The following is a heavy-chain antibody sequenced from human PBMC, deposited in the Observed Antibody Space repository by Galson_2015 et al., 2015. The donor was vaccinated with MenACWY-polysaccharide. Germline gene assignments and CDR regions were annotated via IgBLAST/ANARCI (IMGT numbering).Heavy chain of an antibody. CDR2: ISYDGKAA. D-gene: IGHD2-21*02. Sequence: SLRLSCAASGFTFNKYPKHWVRQAPGKGLVWLAVISYDGKAAFYANYVKGRFTISRDNSNNTLYLQMNSLRADDTALYYCARDQGVVVTASSFDYWGQGTLVTVSS. J-gene: IGHJ4*02. V-gene: IGHV3-30*04. CDR1: GFTFNKYP. CDR3: ARDQGVVVTASSFDY.